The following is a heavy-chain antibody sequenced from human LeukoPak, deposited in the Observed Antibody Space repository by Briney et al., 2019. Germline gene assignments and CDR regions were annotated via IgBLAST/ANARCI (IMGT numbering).Heavy chain of an antibody. CDR1: GGTFSSYA. CDR3: ARGPTSAGFLDSGGGGGSEPYYYYYMDV. J-gene: IGHJ6*03. D-gene: IGHD3-3*01. Sequence: SVKVSCKASGGTFSSYAISWVRQAPGQGLEWMGGIIPIFGTANYAQKFQGRVTITADESTSTAYMELSSLRSEDTAVYYCARGPTSAGFLDSGGGGGSEPYYYYYMDVWGKGTTVTVSS. V-gene: IGHV1-69*01. CDR2: IIPIFGTA.